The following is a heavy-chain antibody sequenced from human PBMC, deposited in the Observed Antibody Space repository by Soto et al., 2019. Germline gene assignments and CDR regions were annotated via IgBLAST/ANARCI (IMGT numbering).Heavy chain of an antibody. V-gene: IGHV3-33*01. Sequence: QVQLVESGGGVVQPGRSLRLSCAASGFTFSNYGMHWVRQAPGKGLEWVAVIWYDGSNIYYADSVKGRFTISRDNSKNTLYLQMNSLRAEDTAVYYCARDRPNYYNGVDVWGQGTTVTVSS. CDR2: IWYDGSNI. CDR1: GFTFSNYG. D-gene: IGHD6-6*01. J-gene: IGHJ6*02. CDR3: ARDRPNYYNGVDV.